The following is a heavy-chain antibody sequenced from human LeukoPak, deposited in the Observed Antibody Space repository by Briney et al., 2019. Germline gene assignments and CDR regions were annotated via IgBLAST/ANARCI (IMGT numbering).Heavy chain of an antibody. CDR3: ARDQPKAVAGHYYYYYYMDV. CDR2: IYTSGST. J-gene: IGHJ6*03. CDR1: GGSISSDY. V-gene: IGHV4-4*07. Sequence: SETLSLTCTVSGGSISSDYWSWIRQPAGKGLEWIGRIYTSGSTNYNPSLKSRVTISVDKSKNQFSLKLSSVTAADTAVYYCARDQPKAVAGHYYYYYYMDVWGKGTTVTVSS. D-gene: IGHD6-19*01.